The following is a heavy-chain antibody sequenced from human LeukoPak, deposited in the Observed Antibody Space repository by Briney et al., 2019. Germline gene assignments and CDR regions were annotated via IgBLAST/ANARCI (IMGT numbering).Heavy chain of an antibody. CDR3: ARGTGIAAAVTSLFQY. V-gene: IGHV1-46*01. CDR1: GYTCTSYY. Sequence: ASVKVSCKASGYTCTSYYMHWVRQAPGQGTEWMGVINTSGGSTSYAQKFQGRVTITRDTSTSKVYMQLSSLRSEDTAVYYCARGTGIAAAVTSLFQYWGQGTLVTVSS. CDR2: INTSGGST. J-gene: IGHJ1*01. D-gene: IGHD6-13*01.